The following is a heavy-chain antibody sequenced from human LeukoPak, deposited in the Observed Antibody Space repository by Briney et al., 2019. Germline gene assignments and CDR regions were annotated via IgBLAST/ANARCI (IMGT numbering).Heavy chain of an antibody. V-gene: IGHV4-4*07. J-gene: IGHJ6*03. D-gene: IGHD3-10*01. CDR2: IYTSGST. Sequence: PSETLSLTCTVSGGSISSYYWSWIRQPAGKGLEWIGRIYTSGSTNYNPSLKSRVTMSVDTSKNQFSLKLSSVTAADTAVYYCASSSGSYYYYYMDVWGKGTTVTISS. CDR3: ASSSGSYYYYYMDV. CDR1: GGSISSYY.